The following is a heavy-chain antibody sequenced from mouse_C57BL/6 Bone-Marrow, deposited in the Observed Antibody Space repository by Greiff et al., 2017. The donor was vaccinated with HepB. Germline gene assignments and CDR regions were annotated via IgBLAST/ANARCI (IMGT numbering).Heavy chain of an antibody. CDR2: IYPSSGNT. Sequence: VQLQQSGAELARPGASVKLSCKASGYTFTSYGISWVKQRTGQGLEWIGEIYPSSGNTYYNEKFKGKATLTADKSSSTAYMELRSLTSEDSAVYFCARSTTVVATDFDYWGQGTTLTVSS. V-gene: IGHV1-81*01. D-gene: IGHD1-1*01. CDR1: GYTFTSYG. J-gene: IGHJ2*01. CDR3: ARSTTVVATDFDY.